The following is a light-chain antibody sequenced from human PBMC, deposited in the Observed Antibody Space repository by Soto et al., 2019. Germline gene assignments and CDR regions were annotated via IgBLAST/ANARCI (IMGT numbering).Light chain of an antibody. CDR3: QQYNNGSPIT. J-gene: IGKJ5*01. CDR2: GAS. CDR1: QSVSSSY. V-gene: IGKV3-15*01. Sequence: EIVMTQSPAALSVSPGERATLSCSASQSVSSSYLAWYQQKPGQSPRLLIYGASTRATGVPARFGGSGSETEFTLTISSLQSEDFALYYCQQYNNGSPITFGQGTRLEI.